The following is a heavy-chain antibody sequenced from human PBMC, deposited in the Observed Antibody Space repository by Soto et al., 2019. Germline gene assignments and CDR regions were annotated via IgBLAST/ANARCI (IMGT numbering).Heavy chain of an antibody. CDR2: ISGSGGST. CDR3: AKTFPAAAGTYH. D-gene: IGHD6-13*01. V-gene: IGHV3-23*01. J-gene: IGHJ5*02. Sequence: GGSLRLSCAASGFTFSSDAMSWVRQAAGKGLEWVSAISGSGGSTYYGDSVKGRFTISRDNSKNTLYLQMNSLRAEDTAVYYCAKTFPAAAGTYHWGQGTLVTVSS. CDR1: GFTFSSDA.